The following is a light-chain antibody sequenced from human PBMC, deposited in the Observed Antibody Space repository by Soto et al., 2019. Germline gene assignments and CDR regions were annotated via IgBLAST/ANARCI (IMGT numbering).Light chain of an antibody. Sequence: EIVLTQSPGTLSLSPGERATLSCRASQSVTSNYLAWYQQNPXXAPRLLISGASTRATGIPARFSGSGSEAEFTLTISSLQSEDFGAYYCQQYNKWPPITFGQGTRLEI. CDR3: QQYNKWPPIT. J-gene: IGKJ5*01. V-gene: IGKV3-15*01. CDR1: QSVTSN. CDR2: GAS.